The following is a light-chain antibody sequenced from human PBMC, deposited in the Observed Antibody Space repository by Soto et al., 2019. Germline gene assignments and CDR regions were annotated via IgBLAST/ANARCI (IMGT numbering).Light chain of an antibody. Sequence: QSVVTQPPSASGTPGQRVTIFCSGSSSNFGSNTVNWYQQLPGTAPKLLMYSNNQRPSGVPDRFSGSKSGTSASLAISGLQSGDGADYYCAAWDDSLNGVVFGGGTKLTVL. CDR3: AAWDDSLNGVV. J-gene: IGLJ2*01. V-gene: IGLV1-44*01. CDR1: SSNFGSNT. CDR2: SNN.